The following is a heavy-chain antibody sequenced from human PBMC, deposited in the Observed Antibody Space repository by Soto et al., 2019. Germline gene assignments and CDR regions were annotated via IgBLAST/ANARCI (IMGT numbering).Heavy chain of an antibody. V-gene: IGHV3-30*18. Sequence: GGSLRLSCAASGFTFSSYGMHWVRQAPGKGLEWVAVISYDGSNKYYADSVKGRFTISRDNSKNTLYLQMNSLRAEDTAVYYCAKESATGGSFDYWGQGTLVTVSS. CDR3: AKESATGGSFDY. J-gene: IGHJ4*02. CDR1: GFTFSSYG. CDR2: ISYDGSNK. D-gene: IGHD2-15*01.